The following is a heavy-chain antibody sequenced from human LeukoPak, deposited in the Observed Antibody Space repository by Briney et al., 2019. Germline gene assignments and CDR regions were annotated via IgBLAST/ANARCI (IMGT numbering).Heavy chain of an antibody. D-gene: IGHD6-19*01. Sequence: GGSLRLSCAASGFTFSSYEVNWVRQAPGKGLEWVSYISSSGSTIYYADSVKGRFTISRDNAKNSLYLQMNSLRAEDTAVYYCASARIAVAFVVTWGQGTMVTVSS. CDR1: GFTFSSYE. CDR3: ASARIAVAFVVT. V-gene: IGHV3-48*03. J-gene: IGHJ3*01. CDR2: ISSSGSTI.